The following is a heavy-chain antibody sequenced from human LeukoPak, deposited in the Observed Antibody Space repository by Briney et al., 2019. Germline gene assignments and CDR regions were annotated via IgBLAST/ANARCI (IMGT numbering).Heavy chain of an antibody. CDR3: ARHFRTGGRSTDAFDI. J-gene: IGHJ3*02. CDR1: GGSISSYY. Sequence: SETLSLTCTVSGGSISSYYWSWLRQSPGKGLEWLGYIYSSGSTKYNPSLSGRVTISVDTSKNHFSLRLSSVTAPDTAVYYCARHFRTGGRSTDAFDIWGQGTMVTVSS. CDR2: IYSSGST. V-gene: IGHV4-59*08. D-gene: IGHD2-15*01.